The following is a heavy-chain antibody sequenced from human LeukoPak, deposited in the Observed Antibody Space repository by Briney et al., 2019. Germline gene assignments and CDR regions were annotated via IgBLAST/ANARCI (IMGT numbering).Heavy chain of an antibody. V-gene: IGHV3-53*01. J-gene: IGHJ3*02. D-gene: IGHD3-9*01. CDR3: ARSSHYDILTGYSEEDAFDI. Sequence: GGSLRLSCAASGFTVSSNYMSWVRQAPGKGLEWVSVIYSGGSTDYADSVKGRFTISRDTSKNTLYLQMNSPRVEDTAVYYCARSSHYDILTGYSEEDAFDIWGQGTMVTVSS. CDR2: IYSGGST. CDR1: GFTVSSNY.